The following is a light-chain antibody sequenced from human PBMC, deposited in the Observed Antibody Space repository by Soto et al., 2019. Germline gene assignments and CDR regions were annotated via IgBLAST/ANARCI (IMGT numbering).Light chain of an antibody. CDR1: NIGSKN. CDR2: KNG. CDR3: QVWDSSAFVV. J-gene: IGLJ2*01. V-gene: IGLV3-9*01. Sequence: SYELTQPLSVSVALGQTVRITCGGNNIGSKNVHWYQQKPGQAPVLVIYKNGNRPSGIPERLSGSNSGNTATLTISTAQAGDEAVYYCQVWDSSAFVVFGGGTKLTV.